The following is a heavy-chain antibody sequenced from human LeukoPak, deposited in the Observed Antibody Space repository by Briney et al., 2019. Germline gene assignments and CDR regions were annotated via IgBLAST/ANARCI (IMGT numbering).Heavy chain of an antibody. CDR2: ISSSSSYI. Sequence: GSLRLSCAASGFTFSSYSMNWVRQAPGKGLEWVSSISSSSSYIYYADSVKGRFTISRDNAKNSLYLQMNSLRAEDTAVYYCARDPRDIVVVVAEDANPNWFDPWGQGTLVTVSS. V-gene: IGHV3-21*01. J-gene: IGHJ5*02. D-gene: IGHD2-15*01. CDR1: GFTFSSYS. CDR3: ARDPRDIVVVVAEDANPNWFDP.